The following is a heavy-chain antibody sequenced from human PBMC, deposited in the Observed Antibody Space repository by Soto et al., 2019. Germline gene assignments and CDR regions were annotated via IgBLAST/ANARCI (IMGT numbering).Heavy chain of an antibody. J-gene: IGHJ4*02. Sequence: GGSLRLSCAASGFTFSSYGMHWVRQAPGKGLEWVAVISYDGSNKYYADSVKGRFTISRDNSKNTLYLQMNSLRAEDTAVYYCAKQGDIAVAAHFDYWGQGTMVTVSS. D-gene: IGHD6-19*01. V-gene: IGHV3-30*18. CDR3: AKQGDIAVAAHFDY. CDR1: GFTFSSYG. CDR2: ISYDGSNK.